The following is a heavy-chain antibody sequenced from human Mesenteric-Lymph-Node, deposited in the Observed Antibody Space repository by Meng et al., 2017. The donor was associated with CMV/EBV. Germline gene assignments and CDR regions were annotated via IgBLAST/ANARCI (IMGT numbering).Heavy chain of an antibody. V-gene: IGHV1-2*02. CDR2: INPNSGVT. CDR3: ARVPTDILPDQHFDY. J-gene: IGHJ4*02. CDR1: GYTFIGYY. Sequence: ASVKVSCKASGYTFIGYYMHWVRQATGQGLEWMGWINPNSGVTKSAQKFQGRLTMTRDTSISTAYMEVSRLRSDDTAIYYCARVPTDILPDQHFDYWGQGTLVTVSS. D-gene: IGHD3-9*01.